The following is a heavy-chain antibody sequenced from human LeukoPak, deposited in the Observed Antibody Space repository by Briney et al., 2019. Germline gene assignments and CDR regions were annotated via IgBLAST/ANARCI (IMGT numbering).Heavy chain of an antibody. J-gene: IGHJ3*02. CDR2: MNPNSGNT. CDR3: ARNPEKGAGPLRDVFDI. V-gene: IGHV1-8*01. Sequence: ASVKVSCKASGYTFTSYDINWVRQATGQGLEWMGWMNPNSGNTGYAQKFQGRVTMTRNTFISTAYMELSSLRSEDTAVYYCARNPEKGAGPLRDVFDIGAQGKMVTVSS. CDR1: GYTFTSYD.